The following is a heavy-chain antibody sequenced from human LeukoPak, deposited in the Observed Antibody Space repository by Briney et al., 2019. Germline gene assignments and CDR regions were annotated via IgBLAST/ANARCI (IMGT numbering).Heavy chain of an antibody. CDR1: GFPFSSYE. Sequence: GGSLRLSCAASGFPFSSYEMNCVREAPGKGLEGVLYITNNGTTIYYADSVKGRFTISRDNAENSLHLQMNSLRAEDTAVYYCARDQYSYAHAAHWGQGTLVTVSS. CDR2: ITNNGTTI. J-gene: IGHJ4*02. D-gene: IGHD5-18*01. V-gene: IGHV3-48*03. CDR3: ARDQYSYAHAAH.